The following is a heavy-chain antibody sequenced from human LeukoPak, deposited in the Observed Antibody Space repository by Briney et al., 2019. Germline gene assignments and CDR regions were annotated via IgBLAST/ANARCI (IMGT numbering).Heavy chain of an antibody. CDR2: ISSSGSTI. V-gene: IGHV3-48*03. CDR1: GFTFSSYE. D-gene: IGHD4-17*01. J-gene: IGHJ4*02. Sequence: PGGSLRLSCAASGFTFSSYEMNWVRQAPGKGLEWVSYISSSGSTIYYADSVKGRFTISGDNAKNSLYLQMNSLRAEDTAVYYCAREAVTIDYWGQGTLVTVSS. CDR3: AREAVTIDY.